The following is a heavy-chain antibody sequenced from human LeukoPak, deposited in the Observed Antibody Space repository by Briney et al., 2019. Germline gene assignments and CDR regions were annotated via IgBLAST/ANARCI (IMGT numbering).Heavy chain of an antibody. D-gene: IGHD6-13*01. Sequence: PGGSLRLSCAASGFTFSDYYMGWSPQAPRKGREWVSYIRGSGGDIHYADSVKGRFTMSRDNAKSSLYLKMNSLRAEDTAVYYCARDIVAAGLFFDYWGQGTLVTVSS. J-gene: IGHJ4*02. V-gene: IGHV3-11*04. CDR1: GFTFSDYY. CDR3: ARDIVAAGLFFDY. CDR2: IRGSGGDI.